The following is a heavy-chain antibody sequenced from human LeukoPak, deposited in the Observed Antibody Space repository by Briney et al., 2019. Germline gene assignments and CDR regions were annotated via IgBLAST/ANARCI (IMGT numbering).Heavy chain of an antibody. Sequence: ASVKVSCKASGYTFTSYYMHWVRQAPGQGLEWMGIINPSGGSTSYAQKFQGRVTMTGDTSTSTVYMELSSLRSEDTAVYYCARGGPIVVVTAKMDAFDIWGQGTMVTVSS. J-gene: IGHJ3*02. V-gene: IGHV1-46*01. CDR2: INPSGGST. CDR3: ARGGPIVVVTAKMDAFDI. CDR1: GYTFTSYY. D-gene: IGHD2-21*02.